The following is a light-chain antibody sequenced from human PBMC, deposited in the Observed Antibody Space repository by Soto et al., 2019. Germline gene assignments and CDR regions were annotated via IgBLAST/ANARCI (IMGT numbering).Light chain of an antibody. Sequence: EIVMTQSPVALSVSPGESAALSCRASQSVGRNFAWYQQRPGQAPRVLIYGTSTRATGVPARFSGSGSGTVFTLNISSLQSEDFAVYYCQQYNKWPYTFGQGTRLEIK. J-gene: IGKJ2*01. CDR2: GTS. V-gene: IGKV3-15*01. CDR1: QSVGRN. CDR3: QQYNKWPYT.